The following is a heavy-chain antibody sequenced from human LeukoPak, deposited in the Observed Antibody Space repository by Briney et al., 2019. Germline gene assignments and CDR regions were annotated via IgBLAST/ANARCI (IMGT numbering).Heavy chain of an antibody. D-gene: IGHD4-17*01. CDR1: GFGFSRST. V-gene: IGHV3-21*01. J-gene: IGHJ5*02. CDR2: INSRSGNI. Sequence: GGSLRLSCVASGFGFSRSTIHWVRQAPGKGPECTSFINSRSGNISYAGSVKGRFAISRDNAENSLYLQMNSLRAEDTAVYYCARDPYGDCSFDPWGQGTLVTVSS. CDR3: ARDPYGDCSFDP.